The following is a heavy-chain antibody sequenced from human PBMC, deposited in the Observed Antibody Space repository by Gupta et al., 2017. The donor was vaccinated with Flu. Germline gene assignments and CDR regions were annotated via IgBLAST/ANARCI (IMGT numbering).Heavy chain of an antibody. CDR3: YFSRDYLDSGGDSRRFDH. J-gene: IGHJ4*02. CDR2: IRSRLDGGTT. V-gene: IGHV3-15*01. D-gene: IGHD2-21*01. Sequence: WVRRAPGKGLEWVGRIRSRLDGGTTDYAAPVKGRFTISSDDSKNTLYLQMISLKIEDTGVYYCYFSRDYLDSGGDSRRFDHWGQGTVVTVSS.